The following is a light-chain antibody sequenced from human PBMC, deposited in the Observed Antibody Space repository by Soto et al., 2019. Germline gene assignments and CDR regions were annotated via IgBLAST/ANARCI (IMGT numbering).Light chain of an antibody. Sequence: EIVLTQSPGTLSLSPGERATLSCRASQSISSSYLAWYQQKPGQAPRALIYGASSRATGIPDRFSGSGSGTDFTLTISRLEPEDFAVYYCQQDGSSSWTFGQGTKVEIK. CDR1: QSISSSY. J-gene: IGKJ1*01. V-gene: IGKV3-20*01. CDR2: GAS. CDR3: QQDGSSSWT.